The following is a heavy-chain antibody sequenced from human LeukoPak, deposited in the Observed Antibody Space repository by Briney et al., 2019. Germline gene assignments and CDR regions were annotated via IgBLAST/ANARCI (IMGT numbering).Heavy chain of an antibody. V-gene: IGHV3-30*18. D-gene: IGHD4-17*01. CDR1: GLTFSSYG. CDR3: AKVRADNDYGDSHPPI. CDR2: ISYDGSNK. J-gene: IGHJ4*02. Sequence: GGSLRLSCEASGLTFSSYGMHWVRQAPGKGLEWVAVISYDGSNKYYADSVKGRFTISRDNSKNTLYLQMNSLRAEDTAVYYCAKVRADNDYGDSHPPIWGQGTLVTVSS.